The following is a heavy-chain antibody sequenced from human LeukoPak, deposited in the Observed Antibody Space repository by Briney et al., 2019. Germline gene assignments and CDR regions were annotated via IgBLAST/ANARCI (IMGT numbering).Heavy chain of an antibody. J-gene: IGHJ4*02. CDR2: IIPIFGTA. CDR1: GGTFSSYA. D-gene: IGHD2-2*01. V-gene: IGHV1-69*05. CDR3: ARGGVDDCSSTSCYVPFDY. Sequence: SVKVSCKASGGTFSSYAISWVRQAPGQGLEWMGGIIPIFGTANYAQKFQGRVTITTDESTSTAYMELSRLRSEDTAVYYCARGGVDDCSSTSCYVPFDYWGQGTLVTVSS.